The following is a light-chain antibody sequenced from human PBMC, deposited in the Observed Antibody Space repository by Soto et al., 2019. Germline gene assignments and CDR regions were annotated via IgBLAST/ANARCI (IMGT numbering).Light chain of an antibody. CDR2: EVS. Sequence: QSALTQPASVSGSPGQSITISCTGTSRDVGAYNYVSWYQQHPGKAPKLMIYEVSNRPSGVSNRFSASKSGNTASLTISGLQAEDEADYYCSSYATSNVYVFGTGTKLTVL. CDR1: SRDVGAYNY. J-gene: IGLJ1*01. V-gene: IGLV2-14*01. CDR3: SSYATSNVYV.